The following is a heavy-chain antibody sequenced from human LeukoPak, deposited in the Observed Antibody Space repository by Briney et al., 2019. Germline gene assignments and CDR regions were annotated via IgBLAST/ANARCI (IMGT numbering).Heavy chain of an antibody. V-gene: IGHV1-18*01. Sequence: ASVKVSCKASGYTFTSYGISWVRQAPGQGLEWMGWISAYNGNTNYAQKLQGRVTMTTDTSTSTAYMELRSLRSDDTAVYYCARAPGGHYYYYYMDVWSKGTTVTVSS. D-gene: IGHD3-10*01. J-gene: IGHJ6*03. CDR1: GYTFTSYG. CDR3: ARAPGGHYYYYYMDV. CDR2: ISAYNGNT.